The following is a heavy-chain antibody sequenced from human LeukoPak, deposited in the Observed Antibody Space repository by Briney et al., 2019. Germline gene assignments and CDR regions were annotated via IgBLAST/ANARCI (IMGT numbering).Heavy chain of an antibody. Sequence: PGGSLRLSCAASGFTFSGSAMHWVRQASGKGLEWVGRIRSKANSYATAYAASVKGRFTISRDDPKNTAYLQMNSLKTEDTAVYYCTRHGTVTTQGTYYYMDVWGKGTTVTVSS. D-gene: IGHD4-11*01. CDR3: TRHGTVTTQGTYYYMDV. V-gene: IGHV3-73*01. J-gene: IGHJ6*03. CDR2: IRSKANSYAT. CDR1: GFTFSGSA.